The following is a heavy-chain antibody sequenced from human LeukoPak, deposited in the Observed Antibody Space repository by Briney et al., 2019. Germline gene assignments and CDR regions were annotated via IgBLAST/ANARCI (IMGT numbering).Heavy chain of an antibody. CDR1: GFTFSSYA. Sequence: GGSLRLSCEGSGFTFSSYAMSWVRQAPGKGLEWVSGIRGSGSKAEYADSVKDRFIISRDNSKNSLYLQMNSLRVEDTAVYFCAKDGGRYRFDYWGQGTLVTVSS. V-gene: IGHV3-23*01. CDR3: AKDGGRYRFDY. CDR2: IRGSGSKA. D-gene: IGHD3-16*02. J-gene: IGHJ4*02.